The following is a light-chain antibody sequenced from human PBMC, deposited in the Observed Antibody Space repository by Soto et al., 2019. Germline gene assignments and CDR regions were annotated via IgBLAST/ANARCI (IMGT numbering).Light chain of an antibody. CDR3: QQYNDWPPIT. CDR2: DAS. Sequence: ELVMTQSPATLSVSPGERATRSCRASQSVSSYLAWYQQKPGQAPRLVIFDASTRATGIPDRFTGRGSGTEFTLTISSLQSEDSAVYFCQQYNDWPPITFGGGTKVDIK. V-gene: IGKV3-15*01. CDR1: QSVSSY. J-gene: IGKJ4*01.